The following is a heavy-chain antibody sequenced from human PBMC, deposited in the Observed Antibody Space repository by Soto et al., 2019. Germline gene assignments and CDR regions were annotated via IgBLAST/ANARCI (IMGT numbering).Heavy chain of an antibody. CDR3: ARDSTVTTVYYYGMDV. Sequence: QVQLVQSGAEVKKPGASVKVSCKASGYTFSSYNINWVRQATGQGLEWMGWMNPNSGNTGYAQKFQGRVTMTRNTSISTAYMELSSLRSEDTAVYYCARDSTVTTVYYYGMDVWGQGTTVIVSS. J-gene: IGHJ6*02. CDR2: MNPNSGNT. D-gene: IGHD4-4*01. CDR1: GYTFSSYN. V-gene: IGHV1-8*01.